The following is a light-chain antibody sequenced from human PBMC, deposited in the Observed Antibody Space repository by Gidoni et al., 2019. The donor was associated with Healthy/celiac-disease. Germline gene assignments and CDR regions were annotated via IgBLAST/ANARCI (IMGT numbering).Light chain of an antibody. CDR2: GAS. J-gene: IGKJ2*03. CDR3: QQYNNWPG. CDR1: QSVSSN. Sequence: ELVMTQSPATLSVSPGERATLSCRASQSVSSNLAWYQQKPGQAPRLLIYGASTRATGIPARFSGSGSGTEFTLTISSLQSEDFAVYYCQQYNNWPGFXQXTKLEIK. V-gene: IGKV3-15*01.